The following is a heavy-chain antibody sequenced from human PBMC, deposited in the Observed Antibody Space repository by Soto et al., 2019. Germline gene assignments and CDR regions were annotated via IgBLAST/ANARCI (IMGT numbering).Heavy chain of an antibody. J-gene: IGHJ4*02. CDR3: ARGRGGDCSGTSCYRAFPLDY. Sequence: QVQLVQSGAEVKKPGSSVKVSCKASGGTFSSYAISWVRQAPGQGLEWMGGIIPIFGTENYAQKFQGRVTITADESTSTAYMGLSSLRFEDTAVYSCARGRGGDCSGTSCYRAFPLDYWGQGTLVTVSS. D-gene: IGHD2-2*02. CDR2: IIPIFGTE. V-gene: IGHV1-69*01. CDR1: GGTFSSYA.